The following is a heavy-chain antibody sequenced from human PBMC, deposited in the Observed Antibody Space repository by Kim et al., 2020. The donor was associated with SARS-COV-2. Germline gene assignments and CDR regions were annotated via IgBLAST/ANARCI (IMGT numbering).Heavy chain of an antibody. J-gene: IGHJ3*02. V-gene: IGHV4-59*12. CDR1: GGSISSYY. CDR2: NYYSGST. CDR3: AGVRDGYNYLLDYAFDI. D-gene: IGHD5-12*01. Sequence: SETLSLTCTVSGGSISSYYWCWIRQPPAKRLEWSGYNYYSGSTNYNPSLKGRVTISVDTSKNQFSLKLSFVPAADTAVSYYAGVRDGYNYLLDYAFDIWGQGTMFAHSS.